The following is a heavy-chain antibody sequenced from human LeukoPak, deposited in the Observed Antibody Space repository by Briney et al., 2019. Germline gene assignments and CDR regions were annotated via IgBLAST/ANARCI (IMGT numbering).Heavy chain of an antibody. D-gene: IGHD3-22*01. V-gene: IGHV4-30-4*01. CDR2: IYYSGST. J-gene: IGHJ4*02. CDR3: AREVDDSSGYRSFDY. CDR1: GGSISSGDYY. Sequence: PSQTLSLTCTVSGGSISSGDYYWSWIRQPAGKGLEWIGYIYYSGSTYYNPSLKSRVTISVDTSKNQFSLKLSSVTAADTAVYYCAREVDDSSGYRSFDYWGQGTLVTVSS.